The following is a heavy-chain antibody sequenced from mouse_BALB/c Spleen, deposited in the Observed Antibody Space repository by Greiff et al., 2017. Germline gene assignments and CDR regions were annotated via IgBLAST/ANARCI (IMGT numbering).Heavy chain of an antibody. CDR3: TSWGTDYAMDY. D-gene: IGHD3-3*01. CDR1: GYTFTSYY. CDR2: INPSNGGT. V-gene: IGHV1S81*02. J-gene: IGHJ4*01. Sequence: QVQLQQSGAELVKPGASVKLSCKASGYTFTSYYMYWVKQRPGQGLEWIGEINPSNGGTNFNEKFKSKATLTVDKSSSTAYMQLSSLTSEDSAVYYCTSWGTDYAMDYWGQGTSVTVSS.